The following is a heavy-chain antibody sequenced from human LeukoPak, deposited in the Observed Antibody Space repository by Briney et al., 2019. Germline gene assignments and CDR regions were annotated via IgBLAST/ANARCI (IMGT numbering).Heavy chain of an antibody. CDR2: INTDGSNT. D-gene: IGHD3/OR15-3a*01. V-gene: IGHV3-74*01. Sequence: GGSLRLSCAASGFTFSSYRMHWVRQAPGKGLVWVSLINTDGSNTNYADSVKGRFTNSRDNAKNTLYLQMNSLRAEDTAVYYCARDHEGLGVWGQGTTVTVSS. CDR3: ARDHEGLGV. J-gene: IGHJ6*02. CDR1: GFTFSSYR.